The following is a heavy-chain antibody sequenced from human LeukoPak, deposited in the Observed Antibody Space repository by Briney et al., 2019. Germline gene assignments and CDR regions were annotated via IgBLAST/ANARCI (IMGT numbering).Heavy chain of an antibody. CDR1: GYTFTSYD. J-gene: IGHJ5*02. CDR2: MNPNSGNT. D-gene: IGHD6-25*01. CDR3: ARGRPKAAALPSLPFDP. V-gene: IGHV1-8*01. Sequence: ASVKVSCKASGYTFTSYDINWVRQATGQGLGWMGWMNPNSGNTGYAQKFQGRVTMTRNTSISTAYMELSSLRSEDTAVYYCARGRPKAAALPSLPFDPWGQGTLVTVSS.